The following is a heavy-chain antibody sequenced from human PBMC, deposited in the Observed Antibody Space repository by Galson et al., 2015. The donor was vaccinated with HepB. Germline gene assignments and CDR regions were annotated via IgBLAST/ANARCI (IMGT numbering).Heavy chain of an antibody. CDR3: ARIGNYYDSSGRYLLGD. CDR1: GYTFTSYG. CDR2: ISAYNGNT. Sequence: SVKVSCKASGYTFTSYGISWVRQAPVQGLEWMGWISAYNGNTNYAQKVQDRVTMTMDTSTSSAYMELRSLTSDDTAVYYCARIGNYYDSSGRYLLGDWGQGTLVTVSS. J-gene: IGHJ4*02. V-gene: IGHV1-18*04. D-gene: IGHD3-22*01.